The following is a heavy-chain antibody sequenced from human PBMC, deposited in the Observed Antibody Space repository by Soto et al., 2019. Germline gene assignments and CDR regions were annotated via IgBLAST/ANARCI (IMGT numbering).Heavy chain of an antibody. J-gene: IGHJ4*02. D-gene: IGHD2-2*01. CDR3: AREGTSCSNCFDY. CDR1: GFTFSSYS. Sequence: GGSLRLSCAASGFTFSSYSMNWVRQAPGKGLEWVSYISSSSSTIYYADSVKGRFTISRDNAKNSLYLQMNSLRAEDTAVYYCAREGTSCSNCFDYWGQGTLVTVSS. CDR2: ISSSSSTI. V-gene: IGHV3-48*01.